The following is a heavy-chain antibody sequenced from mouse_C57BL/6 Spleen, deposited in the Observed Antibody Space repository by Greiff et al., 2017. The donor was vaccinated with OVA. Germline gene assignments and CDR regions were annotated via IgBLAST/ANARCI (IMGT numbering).Heavy chain of an antibody. CDR1: GYAFTNYL. CDR2: INPGSGGT. CDR3: ARSPPLLLRIDY. Sequence: QVQLQQSGAELVRPGTSVKVSCKASGYAFTNYLIEWVKQRPGQGLEWIGVINPGSGGTNYNEKFKGKATLTADKSSSTAYMQLSSLTSEDSAVYFCARSPPLLLRIDYWGQGTTLTVSS. V-gene: IGHV1-54*01. D-gene: IGHD1-1*01. J-gene: IGHJ2*01.